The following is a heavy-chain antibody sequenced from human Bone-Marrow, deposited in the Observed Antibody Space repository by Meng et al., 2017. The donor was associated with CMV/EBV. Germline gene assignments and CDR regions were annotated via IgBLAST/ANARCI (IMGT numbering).Heavy chain of an antibody. CDR3: AREWIVEGPIVDYYYYGMDV. CDR2: IIPIFGTA. CDR1: GGTFSSYA. D-gene: IGHD3-22*01. J-gene: IGHJ6*02. Sequence: SVKVSCKASGGTFSSYAISWVRQAPGQGLEWMGGIIPIFGTANYAQKFQGRVTITTDESTSTAYMELSSLRSEDTAVYYCAREWIVEGPIVDYYYYGMDVWGQGTTVTVSS. V-gene: IGHV1-69*05.